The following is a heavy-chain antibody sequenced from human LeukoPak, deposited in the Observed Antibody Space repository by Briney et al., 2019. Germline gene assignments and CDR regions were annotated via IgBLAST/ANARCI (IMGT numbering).Heavy chain of an antibody. Sequence: SQTLSLACTVSGDSISSGSYYWNWIRQPAGKGLEWIGRISNGGSTNYNPSLKSRLTISIEKSKNLVSLTLTSVTAADTAVYYCARDYSQAVATSWVGPWGQGTLVTVSS. D-gene: IGHD6-19*01. CDR1: GDSISSGSYY. V-gene: IGHV4-61*02. CDR2: ISNGGST. J-gene: IGHJ5*02. CDR3: ARDYSQAVATSWVGP.